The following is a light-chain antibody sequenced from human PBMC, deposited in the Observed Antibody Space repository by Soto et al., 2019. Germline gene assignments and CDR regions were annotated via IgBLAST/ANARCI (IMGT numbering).Light chain of an antibody. CDR2: RNN. V-gene: IGLV1-40*01. J-gene: IGLJ2*01. CDR3: QSYDSGNVI. Sequence: QPVLTQPPSVSAAPGQRVTISCTGGSSNIGSGYDVNWYQNLPGTAPKLLIYRNNNRPSGVPGRFSGSKSGTSASLAITGLQAEDEADYYCQSYDSGNVIFGGGTKLTVL. CDR1: SSNIGSGYD.